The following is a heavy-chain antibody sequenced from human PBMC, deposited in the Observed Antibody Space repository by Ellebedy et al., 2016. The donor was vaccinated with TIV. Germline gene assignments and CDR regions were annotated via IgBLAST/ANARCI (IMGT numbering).Heavy chain of an antibody. CDR1: GGSISSSSYY. Sequence: SETLSLTXTVSGGSISSSSYYWGWIRQPPGKGLEWIGSIYYSGSTYYNPSLKSRVTISVDTSKNQFSLKLSSVTAADTAVYYCAREVLGVGTYYDILTGYYKEAYFDYWGQGTLVTVSS. J-gene: IGHJ4*02. CDR2: IYYSGST. D-gene: IGHD3-9*01. V-gene: IGHV4-39*07. CDR3: AREVLGVGTYYDILTGYYKEAYFDY.